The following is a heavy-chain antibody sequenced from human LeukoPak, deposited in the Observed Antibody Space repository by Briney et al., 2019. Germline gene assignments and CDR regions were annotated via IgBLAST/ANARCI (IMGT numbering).Heavy chain of an antibody. Sequence: GGSLRLSCAASGFTFSDYSMNWVRQAPGKGLEWISYVGISSGNTKCADSVKGRFTISGDKAKNSLYLQMNSLRVEDTAVYHCARDTKYAFDNWGQGTLVAVSS. CDR1: GFTFSDYS. J-gene: IGHJ4*02. CDR3: ARDTKYAFDN. V-gene: IGHV3-48*01. D-gene: IGHD2-2*01. CDR2: VGISSGNT.